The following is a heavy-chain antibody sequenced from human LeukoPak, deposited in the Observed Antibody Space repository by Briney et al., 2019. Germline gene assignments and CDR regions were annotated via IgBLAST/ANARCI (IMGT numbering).Heavy chain of an antibody. CDR3: ARVPLHDDSGHYYPH. CDR2: INGGNGNT. V-gene: IGHV1-3*01. CDR1: GYTFTSYG. D-gene: IGHD3-22*01. J-gene: IGHJ1*01. Sequence: GASVKVSCKTSGYTFTSYGMHWVRQAPGQSLEWMGWINGGNGNTKYSEKFQGRVTIIRDTSASTAYMELSSLRSEDTAVYYCARVPLHDDSGHYYPHWGQGTLDTVSS.